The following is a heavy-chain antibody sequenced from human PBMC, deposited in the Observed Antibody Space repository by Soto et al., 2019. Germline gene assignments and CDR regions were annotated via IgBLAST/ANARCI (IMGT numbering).Heavy chain of an antibody. CDR1: GFTFSSYE. J-gene: IGHJ6*02. V-gene: IGHV3-48*03. CDR3: DSVGSDSYYYYYGMDV. Sequence: GESLKISCAASGFTFSSYEMNWVRQAPGKGLEWVSYISSSGSTIYYADSVKGRFTISRDNAKNSLYLQMNSLRAEDTAVYYCDSVGSDSYYYYYGMDVWGQGTTVTVSS. CDR2: ISSSGSTI. D-gene: IGHD5-18*01.